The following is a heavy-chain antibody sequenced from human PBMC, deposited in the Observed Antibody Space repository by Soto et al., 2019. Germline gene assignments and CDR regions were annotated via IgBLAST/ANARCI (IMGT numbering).Heavy chain of an antibody. CDR1: GYNCNRYW. CDR2: IYPGDSDT. CDR3: ARSLVNGTYEAFDI. Sequence: GECLKISCKGSGYNCNRYWVGWVRQMPGKGLGWMGVIYPGDSDTRYSPSLQGQVTISADKSSSAAYLQWSSLQASDTATYYCARSLVNGTYEAFDIRGQGTMVTVSS. V-gene: IGHV5-51*01. D-gene: IGHD6-13*01. J-gene: IGHJ3*02.